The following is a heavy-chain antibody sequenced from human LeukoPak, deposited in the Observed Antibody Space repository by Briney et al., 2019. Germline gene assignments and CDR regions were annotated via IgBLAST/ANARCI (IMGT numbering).Heavy chain of an antibody. CDR3: ARVVAAAGKVWFDP. CDR1: GGSFSSGSYY. J-gene: IGHJ5*02. V-gene: IGHV4-61*01. D-gene: IGHD6-13*01. Sequence: SETLSLTCFVSGGSFSSGSYYWSWIRQPPGKGLEWIGYIYYSGSTNYNPSLKSRVTISLDTSKNQFSLELSSVTAADTAVYYCARVVAAAGKVWFDPWGQGTLVTVSS. CDR2: IYYSGST.